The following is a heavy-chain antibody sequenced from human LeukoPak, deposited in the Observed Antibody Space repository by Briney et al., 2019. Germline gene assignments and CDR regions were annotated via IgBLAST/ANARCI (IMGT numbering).Heavy chain of an antibody. V-gene: IGHV1-2*02. CDR3: ARDRLLLSYFTTSSDAFDI. CDR2: INPNSGGT. CDR1: GYTFTCYY. D-gene: IGHD3-10*01. Sequence: ASVKVTCKASGYTFTCYYMHWVRQAPGQGLEWMGWINPNSGGTNYAQKFQGRVTMTRDTSISTAYMELSRLRSDDTAVYYCARDRLLLSYFTTSSDAFDIWGQGTMGTVSS. J-gene: IGHJ3*02.